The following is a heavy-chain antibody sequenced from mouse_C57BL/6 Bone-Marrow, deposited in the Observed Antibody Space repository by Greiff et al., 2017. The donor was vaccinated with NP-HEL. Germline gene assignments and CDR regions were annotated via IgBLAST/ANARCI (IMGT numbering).Heavy chain of an antibody. CDR2: IWSDGST. CDR1: GFSLTSYG. V-gene: IGHV2-6-1*01. Sequence: VQLQESGPGLVAPSQSLSITCTVSGFSLTSYGVHWVRQPPGKGLEWLVVIWSDGSTTYNSALKSRLSISKDNSKSQVFLKMNSLQTDDTAMYYCARQTVVAYYYAMDYWGQGTSVTVSS. D-gene: IGHD1-1*01. J-gene: IGHJ4*01. CDR3: ARQTVVAYYYAMDY.